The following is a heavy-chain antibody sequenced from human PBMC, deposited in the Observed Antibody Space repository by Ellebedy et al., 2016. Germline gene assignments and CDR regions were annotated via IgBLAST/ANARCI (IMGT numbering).Heavy chain of an antibody. J-gene: IGHJ4*02. V-gene: IGHV1-2*02. CDR2: INPNSGGT. Sequence: ASVKVSCXASGHTLTIYYMHWVRQAPGQGLEWMGWINPNSGGTNYAQKFQGRVTMTRDTSISTAYMELSRLRSDDTAVYYCAREWLSSFDYWGQGTLVTVSS. D-gene: IGHD3-22*01. CDR1: GHTLTIYY. CDR3: AREWLSSFDY.